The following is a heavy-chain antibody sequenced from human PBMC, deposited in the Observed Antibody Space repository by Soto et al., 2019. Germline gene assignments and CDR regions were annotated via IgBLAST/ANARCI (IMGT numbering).Heavy chain of an antibody. CDR3: VRDQGKDILGSAFDF. Sequence: EVQLVESGGGLVQPGESRRLSCAVSGFTFSSHWMSWVRQAPGQGLEWVATIKRDGSASYYVDSVKGRFTISRDNANDSLYLQMKRLRADNTAVYYCVRDQGKDILGSAFDFWGHGTTVTVSS. J-gene: IGHJ3*01. D-gene: IGHD5-12*01. V-gene: IGHV3-7*01. CDR2: IKRDGSAS. CDR1: GFTFSSHW.